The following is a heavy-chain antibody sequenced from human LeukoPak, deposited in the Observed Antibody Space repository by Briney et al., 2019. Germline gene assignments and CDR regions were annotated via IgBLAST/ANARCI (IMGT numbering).Heavy chain of an antibody. V-gene: IGHV4-4*07. D-gene: IGHD3-10*01. CDR2: TSSSGNT. Sequence: SETLFLTCSVSGDSISYFYWSWIRQAAGKGMEWIGRTSSSGNTDYNASLKSRVTMYVDPSKNQFSLKLSSVTAADTAVYYCARRRITMVRGVYHNWFDPWGQGTLVTVSS. CDR1: GDSISYFY. CDR3: ARRRITMVRGVYHNWFDP. J-gene: IGHJ5*02.